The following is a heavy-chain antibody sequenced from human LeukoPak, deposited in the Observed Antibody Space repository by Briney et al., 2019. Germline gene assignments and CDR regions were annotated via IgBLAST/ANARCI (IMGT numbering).Heavy chain of an antibody. CDR3: ARDQATRGDYYGSGSPAFFDY. J-gene: IGHJ4*02. CDR2: IYYVGSA. Sequence: ASETLSLTCTVSGGSISRSSSYWGWIRQPPGKGLEWIGSIYYVGSAYYNPSLKSRVTVSVDTSKNQFSLRLSSVTAADTAVYYCARDQATRGDYYGSGSPAFFDYWGQGSLVTVSS. CDR1: GGSISRSSSY. D-gene: IGHD3-10*01. V-gene: IGHV4-39*02.